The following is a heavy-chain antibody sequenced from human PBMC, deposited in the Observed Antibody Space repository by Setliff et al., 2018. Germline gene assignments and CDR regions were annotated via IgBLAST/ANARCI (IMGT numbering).Heavy chain of an antibody. CDR3: AKTLPTVSSYNWYFDL. CDR1: GFSFSTYS. D-gene: IGHD4-17*01. J-gene: IGHJ2*01. CDR2: IYGGGGNGGRNT. Sequence: GGSLRLSCVGSGFSFSTYSMAWVRQAPGKGLQWVSGIYGGGGNGGRNTFYADSVKGRFTISRDNSKNTLYMQMSSLRAEDTAVYYCAKTLPTVSSYNWYFDLWGRGTLVTVSS. V-gene: IGHV3-23*03.